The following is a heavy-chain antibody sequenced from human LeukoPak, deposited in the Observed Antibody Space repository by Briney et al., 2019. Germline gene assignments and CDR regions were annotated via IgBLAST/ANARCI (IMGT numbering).Heavy chain of an antibody. Sequence: SETLSLTCTVSGGSTSSSSYYWGWIRQPPGKGLEWIGSMYYGGSTYYNPSLKSRVTISVDTSKNQFSLKLSSVTAADTAVYYCARHSIVGATYYYMDVRGKGTTVTVSS. CDR1: GGSTSSSSYY. CDR3: ARHSIVGATYYYMDV. J-gene: IGHJ6*03. V-gene: IGHV4-39*01. CDR2: MYYGGST. D-gene: IGHD1-26*01.